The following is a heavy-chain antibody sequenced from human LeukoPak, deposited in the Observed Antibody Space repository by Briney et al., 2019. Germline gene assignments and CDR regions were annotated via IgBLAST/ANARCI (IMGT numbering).Heavy chain of an antibody. Sequence: SETLSLTCTVSGGSISSYYWSWIRQPPGKGLEWIGYIYYSGSTNRNPSVKSRVAMSVDTSKKQFSLKLSSLTAADTAVYYCARGGTAVIAPYAFDIWGQGTMVTVSP. J-gene: IGHJ3*02. V-gene: IGHV4-59*01. CDR2: IYYSGST. D-gene: IGHD4-23*01. CDR3: ARGGTAVIAPYAFDI. CDR1: GGSISSYY.